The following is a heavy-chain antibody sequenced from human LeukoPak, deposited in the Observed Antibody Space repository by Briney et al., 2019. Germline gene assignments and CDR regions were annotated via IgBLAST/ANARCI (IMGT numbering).Heavy chain of an antibody. D-gene: IGHD6-19*01. CDR1: GGSFSDYY. CDR3: ARGFFESYSSAWSRYFDY. V-gene: IGHV4-34*01. J-gene: IGHJ4*02. Sequence: PSETLSFTCAVYGGSFSDYYWSWIRQPPGNGLEWIGEINHSGSTNYNPSLKSRVTISVDTSKNQFSLKLSSVTAADTAVYYCARGFFESYSSAWSRYFDYWGQGTLVTVSS. CDR2: INHSGST.